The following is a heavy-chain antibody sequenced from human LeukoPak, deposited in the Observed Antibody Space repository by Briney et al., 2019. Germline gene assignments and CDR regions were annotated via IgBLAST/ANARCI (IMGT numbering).Heavy chain of an antibody. Sequence: GGSLRLSCAASGNYWMHWVRQAPGKGLVWVSHINSDGSWTSYADSVKGRFTISKDNAKNTVYLQMNNLRAEDTAVYYCARDPVLSDYDFDYSFDYWGQGTLVTVSS. CDR2: INSDGSWT. J-gene: IGHJ4*02. CDR3: ARDPVLSDYDFDYSFDY. CDR1: GNYW. V-gene: IGHV3-74*01. D-gene: IGHD5-12*01.